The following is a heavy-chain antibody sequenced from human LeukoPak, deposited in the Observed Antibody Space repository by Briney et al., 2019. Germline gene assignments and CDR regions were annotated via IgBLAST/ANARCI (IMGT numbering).Heavy chain of an antibody. CDR1: GFTFSNAW. Sequence: GGSLRLSCATSGFTFSNAWMNWVRQAPGKGLEWVGRIRSNSDGGTIDYAAPVKGRFTLSRDDSKTTLYLQMNSLKTEDTAVYYCTTPYVDTAMFDYWGQGTLVTVSS. D-gene: IGHD5-18*01. CDR2: IRSNSDGGTI. V-gene: IGHV3-15*07. J-gene: IGHJ4*02. CDR3: TTPYVDTAMFDY.